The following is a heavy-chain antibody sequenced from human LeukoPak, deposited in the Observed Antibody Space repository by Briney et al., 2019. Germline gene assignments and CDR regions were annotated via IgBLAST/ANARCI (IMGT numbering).Heavy chain of an antibody. CDR2: ISWNSGTK. J-gene: IGHJ2*01. V-gene: IGHV3-9*01. CDR3: AKAAADWYFDV. Sequence: GGSLGLSCAASGFNFNDYAMHWVRQAPGKGLEWVSGISWNSGTKAYADSVKGRFIISRDYAQRSLFLQMNSLTTEDTAFYFCAKAAADWYFDVWGRGTLVTVSS. CDR1: GFNFNDYA. D-gene: IGHD6-25*01.